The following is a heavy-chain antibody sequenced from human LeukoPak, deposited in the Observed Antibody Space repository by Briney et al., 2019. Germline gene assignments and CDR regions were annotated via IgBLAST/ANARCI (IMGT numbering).Heavy chain of an antibody. CDR2: IYYSGST. J-gene: IGHJ4*02. V-gene: IGHV4-59*01. CDR3: ARVNCSGGSCYPDY. D-gene: IGHD2-15*01. CDR1: GGSISSYY. Sequence: PSETLSLTCTVSGGSISSYYWSWIRQPPGKGLEWIGYIYYSGSTNYNPSLKSRVTISVDTSKNQFSLKLSSVTAADTAVYYCARVNCSGGSCYPDYWGQGTLVTVSS.